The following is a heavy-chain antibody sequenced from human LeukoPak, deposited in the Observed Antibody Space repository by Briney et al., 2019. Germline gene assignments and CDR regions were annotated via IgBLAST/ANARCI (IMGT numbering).Heavy chain of an antibody. CDR3: ARASSGYAYGVDY. CDR2: IIRSGTTK. D-gene: IGHD5-12*01. J-gene: IGHJ4*02. CDR1: GGSFSDYY. Sequence: LSLTCAVYGGSFSDYYMSWIRQAPGKGLEWVSFIIRSGTTKYYADSVKGRFTISRDNAKNSLYLQMNSLRAEDTAVYYCARASSGYAYGVDYWGQGTLVTVSS. V-gene: IGHV3-11*01.